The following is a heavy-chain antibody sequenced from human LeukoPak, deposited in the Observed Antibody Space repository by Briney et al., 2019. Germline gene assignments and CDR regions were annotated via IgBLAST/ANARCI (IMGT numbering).Heavy chain of an antibody. CDR3: TTVKGAMVRARIDAFDT. CDR2: IKSKTDGGTT. CDR1: GFTFSNAW. J-gene: IGHJ3*02. D-gene: IGHD3-10*01. Sequence: GGSLRLSCAASGFTFSNAWMSWVRQAPGKGLEWVGRIKSKTDGGTTDYAAPVKGRFTISRDDSKNTLYLQMNSLKTEDTAVYYCTTVKGAMVRARIDAFDTWGKGKMVTVFS. V-gene: IGHV3-15*01.